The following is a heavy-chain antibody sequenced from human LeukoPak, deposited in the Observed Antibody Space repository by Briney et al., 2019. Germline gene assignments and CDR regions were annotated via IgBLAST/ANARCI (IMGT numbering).Heavy chain of an antibody. CDR1: GFTVSSNY. J-gene: IGHJ3*02. D-gene: IGHD3-22*01. CDR2: IYSGGST. Sequence: GGSLRLSCAASGFTVSSNYMSWVRQAPGKGLEWVSVIYSGGSTYYADSVKGRFTISRDNSKNTLYLQMNSLRAEDTAVYYCARERRYDSSGYYYSPDAFDIWGQGTMVTVSS. CDR3: ARERRYDSSGYYYSPDAFDI. V-gene: IGHV3-66*01.